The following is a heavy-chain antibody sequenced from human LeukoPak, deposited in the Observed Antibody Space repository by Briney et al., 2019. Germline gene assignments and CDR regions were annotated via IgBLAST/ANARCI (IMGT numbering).Heavy chain of an antibody. J-gene: IGHJ4*02. D-gene: IGHD3-22*01. CDR1: GGSISSYY. Sequence: SETLSLTCIVSGGSISSYYWSWIRQPAGKGLEWIGRIYISGSTNYNPSLKSRGIMSVDTSKNQFSLKLSSVTAVDTAVYYCAREYYDTSGLDYWGQGTLVIVS. CDR2: IYISGST. CDR3: AREYYDTSGLDY. V-gene: IGHV4-4*07.